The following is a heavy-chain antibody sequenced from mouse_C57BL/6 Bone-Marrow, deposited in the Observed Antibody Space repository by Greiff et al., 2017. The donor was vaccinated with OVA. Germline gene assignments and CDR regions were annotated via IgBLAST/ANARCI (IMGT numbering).Heavy chain of an antibody. V-gene: IGHV14-3*01. Sequence: VQLQQSVAELVRPGASVKLSCTASGFNIKNTYMHWVKQRPEQGLEWIGRIDPANGNTKYAPKFQGKATITADTSSNTAYLQLSSLTSEDTAIYYCARGSMMVTTRRYYYAMDYWGQGTSVTVSS. D-gene: IGHD2-3*01. CDR1: GFNIKNTY. CDR3: ARGSMMVTTRRYYYAMDY. J-gene: IGHJ4*01. CDR2: IDPANGNT.